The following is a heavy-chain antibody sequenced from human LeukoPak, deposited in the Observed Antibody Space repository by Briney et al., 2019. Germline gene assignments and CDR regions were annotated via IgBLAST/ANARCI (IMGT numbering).Heavy chain of an antibody. V-gene: IGHV3-53*01. D-gene: IGHD3-22*01. CDR2: IYSGGNT. CDR1: GFTVSINY. CDR3: ARTYYYDSSGYYY. J-gene: IGHJ4*02. Sequence: GGSLRLSCAASGFTVSINYMSWVRQAPGKGLEWVSVIYSGGNTYYADSVKGRFTISRDNSKNTVYLQMNSLRAEDTAVYYCARTYYYDSSGYYYWGQGTLVTVSS.